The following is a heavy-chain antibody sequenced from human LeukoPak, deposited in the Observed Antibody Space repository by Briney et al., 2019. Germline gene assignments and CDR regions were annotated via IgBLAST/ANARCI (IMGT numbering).Heavy chain of an antibody. CDR2: INHSGST. CDR3: ARGPMSLWFGELRSKVNWFDP. J-gene: IGHJ5*02. Sequence: PSETLSLTCAVYGGSFSGYYWGWIRQPPGKGLEWIGEINHSGSTNYNPSLKSRVTISVDTSKNQFSLKLSSVTAADTAVYYCARGPMSLWFGELRSKVNWFDPWGQGTLVTVSS. D-gene: IGHD3-10*01. V-gene: IGHV4-34*01. CDR1: GGSFSGYY.